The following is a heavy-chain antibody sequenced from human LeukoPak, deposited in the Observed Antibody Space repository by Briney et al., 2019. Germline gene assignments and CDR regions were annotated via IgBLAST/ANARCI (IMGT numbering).Heavy chain of an antibody. V-gene: IGHV3-11*01. CDR1: GFTFSDYY. CDR2: ISPSGDII. CDR3: ARETVAGTFDY. Sequence: PGGSLRLSCAASGFTFSDYYISCIRQAPGKGLEGVSDISPSGDIISYADSVKGRFIISRDYAKESLHLQMNSLRVEDSAVYYCARETVAGTFDYWGQGTQVTVSS. J-gene: IGHJ4*02. D-gene: IGHD6-19*01.